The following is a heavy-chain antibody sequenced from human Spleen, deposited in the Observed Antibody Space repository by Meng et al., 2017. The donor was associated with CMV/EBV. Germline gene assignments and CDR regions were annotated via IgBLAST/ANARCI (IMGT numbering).Heavy chain of an antibody. CDR3: ARVDESYYGMDV. CDR2: ISAYNGNT. CDR1: GYTFSSYG. J-gene: IGHJ6*02. V-gene: IGHV1-18*01. Sequence: ASVKVSCKASGYTFSSYGISWVRQAPGQGLEWVGWISAYNGNTKNAQKLQGRFTLTTDTSTRTAYMELRSLRPDDTAVYYCARVDESYYGMDVWGQGTLVTVSS. D-gene: IGHD3-9*01.